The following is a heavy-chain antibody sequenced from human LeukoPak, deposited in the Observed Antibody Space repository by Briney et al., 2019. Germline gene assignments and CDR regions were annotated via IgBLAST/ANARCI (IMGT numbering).Heavy chain of an antibody. J-gene: IGHJ4*02. CDR2: MNPNSGNT. V-gene: IGHV1-8*01. CDR3: ARSPITYYDFWSGYYTRDPRYFDY. CDR1: GYTFTSYD. D-gene: IGHD3-3*01. Sequence: ASVKVSCKASGYTFTSYDIGWVRQATGQGLEWMGWMNPNSGNTGYAQKFQGRVTMTRNTSISTAYMELSSLRSEDTAVYYCARSPITYYDFWSGYYTRDPRYFDYWGQGTLVTVSS.